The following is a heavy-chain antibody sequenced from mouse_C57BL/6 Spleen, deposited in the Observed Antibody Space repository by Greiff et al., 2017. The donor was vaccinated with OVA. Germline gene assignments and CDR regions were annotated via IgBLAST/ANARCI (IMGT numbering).Heavy chain of an antibody. Sequence: EVKLVESGPGLVKPSQSLSLTCSVTGYSITSGYYWNWIRQFPGNKLEWMGYISYDGSNNYNPSLKNRISITLDTSKNQFFLKLNSVTTEDTATYYCARDATTVVADYAMDYWGQGTSVTVSS. CDR1: GYSITSGYY. J-gene: IGHJ4*01. D-gene: IGHD1-1*01. CDR2: ISYDGSN. CDR3: ARDATTVVADYAMDY. V-gene: IGHV3-6*01.